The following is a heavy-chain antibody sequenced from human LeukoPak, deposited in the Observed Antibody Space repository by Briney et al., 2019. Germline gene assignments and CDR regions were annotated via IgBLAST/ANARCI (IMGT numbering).Heavy chain of an antibody. V-gene: IGHV3-33*01. CDR2: KWYDGGDN. D-gene: IGHD2-2*01. CDR1: GFTFSNFG. J-gene: IGHJ4*02. Sequence: AGTSLRLSCAASGFTFSNFGMHWVRQAPGRGLEWVAAKWYDGGDNHYADSVKGRFTISRDESKNTVYLQMNSLRAEDTAVYYCVRDWTSTSFDYWGQGTLVSVSS. CDR3: VRDWTSTSFDY.